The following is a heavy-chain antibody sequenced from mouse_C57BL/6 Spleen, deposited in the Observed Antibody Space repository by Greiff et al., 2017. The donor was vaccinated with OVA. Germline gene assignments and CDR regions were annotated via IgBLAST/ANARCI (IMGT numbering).Heavy chain of an antibody. Sequence: VQLQQSGAELMKPGASVKLPCKATGYTFTGYWIEWVKQRPGHGLEWIGEILPGSGSTNYNEKFKGKATFTADTSSNTAYMQLSSLTTEDSAIYSCAVRDSSVYVGFAYGGQGPLVTVSA. J-gene: IGHJ3*01. CDR1: GYTFTGYW. CDR3: AVRDSSVYVGFAY. V-gene: IGHV1-9*01. CDR2: ILPGSGST. D-gene: IGHD3-2*02.